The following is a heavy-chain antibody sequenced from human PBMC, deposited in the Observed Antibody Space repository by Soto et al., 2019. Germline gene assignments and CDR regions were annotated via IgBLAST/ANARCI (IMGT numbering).Heavy chain of an antibody. CDR2: IKQDGSEK. Sequence: GGPLRLSRAASRFTFSSYLIVCVLHASGKGLEWVANIKQDGSEKYYVDSVKGRFTISRDNAKNSLYLQMNSLRAEDTAVYYCARAPIAARSGPFDYWGQGTRVTVSP. CDR1: RFTFSSYL. CDR3: ARAPIAARSGPFDY. J-gene: IGHJ4*02. D-gene: IGHD6-6*01. V-gene: IGHV3-7*01.